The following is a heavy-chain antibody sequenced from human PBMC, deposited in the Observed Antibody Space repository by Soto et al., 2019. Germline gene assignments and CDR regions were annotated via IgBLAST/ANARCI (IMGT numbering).Heavy chain of an antibody. V-gene: IGHV4-34*01. D-gene: IGHD3-10*01. CDR3: ARVSGIYYYGMDV. J-gene: IGHJ6*02. Sequence: QVQLQQWGAGLLKPSATLSLTCAVFGGSFSGYYWSWIRQPPGKGLEWIGEINHSGSTNYNPSLKGPLTISVDTSKNQFSLKLSSVTAADTAVYYCARVSGIYYYGMDVWGQGTTVTVSS. CDR1: GGSFSGYY. CDR2: INHSGST.